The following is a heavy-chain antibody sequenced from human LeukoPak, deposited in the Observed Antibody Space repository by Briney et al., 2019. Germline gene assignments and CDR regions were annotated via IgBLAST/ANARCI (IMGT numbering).Heavy chain of an antibody. Sequence: GGTLRLSCAASGITFSSYAMSWVRQAPGKGLEGVSAISGSGGSTYYADSVKGRFTISRDNSKNTLYLQMNSLRAEDTAVYYCATYPEYDILTGYYISNFFDYWGQGTLVTVSS. CDR3: ATYPEYDILTGYYISNFFDY. CDR1: GITFSSYA. D-gene: IGHD3-9*01. J-gene: IGHJ4*02. CDR2: ISGSGGST. V-gene: IGHV3-23*01.